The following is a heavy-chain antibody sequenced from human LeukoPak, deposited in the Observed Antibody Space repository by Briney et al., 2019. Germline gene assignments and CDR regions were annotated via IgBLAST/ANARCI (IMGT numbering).Heavy chain of an antibody. CDR2: ISDSGGST. J-gene: IGHJ4*02. Sequence: GGSLRLSCAVSGITLSNYGMSWVRQAPGKGLEWVAGISDSGGSTNYADSVKGRFTISRDNPKNTLYLQMNSLRAEDTTVYFCAKRGIVIRAVIIVGFHKEAYYFDYWGQGALVTVSS. D-gene: IGHD3-10*01. V-gene: IGHV3-23*01. CDR1: GITLSNYG. CDR3: AKRGIVIRAVIIVGFHKEAYYFDY.